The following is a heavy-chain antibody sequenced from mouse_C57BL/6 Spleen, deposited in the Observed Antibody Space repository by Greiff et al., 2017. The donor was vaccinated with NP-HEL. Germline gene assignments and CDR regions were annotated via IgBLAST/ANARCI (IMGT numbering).Heavy chain of an antibody. CDR1: GFTFSNYW. CDR2: IRLKSDNYAT. CDR3: TVLPRDY. J-gene: IGHJ2*01. V-gene: IGHV6-3*01. Sequence: EVKVEESGGGLVQPGGSMKLSCVASGFTFSNYWMNWVRQSPEKGLEWVAQIRLKSDNYATHYAESVKGRFTISRDDSKSSVYLQMNNLRAEDTGIYYCTVLPRDYWGQGTTLTVSS. D-gene: IGHD5-5*01.